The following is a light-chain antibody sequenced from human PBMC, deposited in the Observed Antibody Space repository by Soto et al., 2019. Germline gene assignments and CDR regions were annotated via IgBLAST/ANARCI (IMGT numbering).Light chain of an antibody. J-gene: IGLJ1*01. Sequence: QSLLSQPSDVSGSPGQSINIAWTSTISDIGGYNYVSWYQQHPGKAPKLMIYEVNKRPSEVSNRFSGSKSGNTASLTISGLQPEEEADYYCNSYTSRYTFVLGTGTKVTV. CDR3: NSYTSRYTFV. CDR1: ISDIGGYNY. CDR2: EVN. V-gene: IGLV2-14*01.